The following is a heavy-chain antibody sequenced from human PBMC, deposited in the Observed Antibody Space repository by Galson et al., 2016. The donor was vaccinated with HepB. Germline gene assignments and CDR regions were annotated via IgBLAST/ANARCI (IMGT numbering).Heavy chain of an antibody. J-gene: IGHJ2*01. CDR3: TRGFHVDFSGGYFDL. V-gene: IGHV3-64*04. CDR2: LSGDGGST. D-gene: IGHD3-10*01. CDR1: GFTSSAYA. Sequence: SLRLSCAASGFTSSAYAMHWVRQAPGRGLEYVSALSGDGGSTYYEGSVKGRFTISRDNARNSLYLQMNSLRDDDTAVYYCTRGFHVDFSGGYFDLWGRGALVTVSS.